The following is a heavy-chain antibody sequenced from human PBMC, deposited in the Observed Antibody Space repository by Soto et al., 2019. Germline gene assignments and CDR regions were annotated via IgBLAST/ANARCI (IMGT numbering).Heavy chain of an antibody. D-gene: IGHD1-26*01. V-gene: IGHV4-39*01. CDR3: ARQYRWEPVYYYFDY. Sequence: QLQLQESGPGLVKPSENLSLTCTVSGGSISSSSYYWGWIRQPPGKGLEWIGSIYYSGSTYYNPSLKSRVTISVDTSKNQFSLKLSSVTAADTAVYYCARQYRWEPVYYYFDYWGQGTLVTVSS. J-gene: IGHJ4*02. CDR2: IYYSGST. CDR1: GGSISSSSYY.